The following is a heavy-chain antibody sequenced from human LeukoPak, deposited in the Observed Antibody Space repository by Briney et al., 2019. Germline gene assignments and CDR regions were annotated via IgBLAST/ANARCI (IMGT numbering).Heavy chain of an antibody. V-gene: IGHV1-2*04. Sequence: GASVKVSCKASGYTFTGYYMHWVRQAPGQGLEWMGWINPNSGGTNYAQKFQGWVTMTRDTSISTAYMELSRLRSDDTAVYYCARSIAVAGVPYFDYWGQGTLVTVSS. J-gene: IGHJ4*02. D-gene: IGHD6-19*01. CDR2: INPNSGGT. CDR1: GYTFTGYY. CDR3: ARSIAVAGVPYFDY.